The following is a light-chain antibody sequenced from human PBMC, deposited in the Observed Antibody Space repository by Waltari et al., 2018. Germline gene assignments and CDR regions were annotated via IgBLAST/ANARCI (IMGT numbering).Light chain of an antibody. CDR1: RSNIGSNT. V-gene: IGLV1-44*01. CDR3: AGWEDGLNGPL. J-gene: IGLJ2*01. CDR2: ITD. Sequence: QSVLTQPPSASGTPGQRVSIPCSGSRSNIGSNTVNWYQQLPGTAPKLLIFITDQRPSGVPYRFSCSKSGTSADLSISALQSEDAAEYHCAGWEDGLNGPLFGGGTKLTVL.